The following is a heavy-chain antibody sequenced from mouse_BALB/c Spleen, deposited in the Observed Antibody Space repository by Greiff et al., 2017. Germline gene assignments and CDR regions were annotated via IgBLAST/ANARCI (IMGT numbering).Heavy chain of an antibody. CDR3: ARHAVVPYWYFDV. D-gene: IGHD1-1*01. CDR1: GFTFSSYG. Sequence: EVQVVESGGDLVKPGGSLKLSCAASGFTFSSYGMSWVRQTPDKRLEWVATISSGGSYTYYPDSVKGRFTISRDNAKNTLYLQMSSLKSEDTAMYYCARHAVVPYWYFDVWGAGTTVTVSS. CDR2: ISSGGSYT. V-gene: IGHV5-6*01. J-gene: IGHJ1*01.